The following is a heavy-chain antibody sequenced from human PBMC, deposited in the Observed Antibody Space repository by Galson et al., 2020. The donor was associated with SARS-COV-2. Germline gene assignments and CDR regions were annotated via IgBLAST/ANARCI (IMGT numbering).Heavy chain of an antibody. CDR1: GFTFSNFC. V-gene: IGHV3-7*01. Sequence: GGSLRLSCRASGFTFSNFCMNGVRQAPAQGLEWVANIKQYGSERYYVESVKGRFTISRDNAQNSLYLQMDSLRDEDTAVYFCARGSRFYDFWCGRAEYFEHWGLGTLVTVSS. J-gene: IGHJ1*01. CDR2: IKQYGSER. D-gene: IGHD3-3*01. CDR3: ARGSRFYDFWCGRAEYFEH.